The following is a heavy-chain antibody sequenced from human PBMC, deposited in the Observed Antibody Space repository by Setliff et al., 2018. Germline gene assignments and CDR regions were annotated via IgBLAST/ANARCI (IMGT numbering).Heavy chain of an antibody. CDR1: GYIFRDYY. V-gene: IGHV1-2*02. CDR3: AGPFDVGPYPRPIDGLDL. Sequence: GASVKVSCKASGYIFRDYYIHWVRQAPGQGLEWMGWINPNSGGREYAEAFQGRVTLTGVTSIRTAFMELSGLTTDDTAVYYCAGPFDVGPYPRPIDGLDLWGQGTRVTVSS. J-gene: IGHJ3*01. D-gene: IGHD3-9*01. CDR2: INPNSGGR.